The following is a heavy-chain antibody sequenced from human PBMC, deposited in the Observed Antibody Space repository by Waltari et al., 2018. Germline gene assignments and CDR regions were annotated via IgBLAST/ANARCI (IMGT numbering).Heavy chain of an antibody. Sequence: QVHLVESGGGVVQPGRSLRLSCSGSGFTFGGYAIHWVRQAPGKGLGGLSMISYGGRQTYYADSVKGRVTVSRDNSKNTVYLQMNSLRHEDTSKYFCARHLGSGSYFDHWGQGTLVAVSS. V-gene: IGHV3-30*03. D-gene: IGHD1-26*01. J-gene: IGHJ4*02. CDR3: ARHLGSGSYFDH. CDR2: ISYGGRQT. CDR1: GFTFGGYA.